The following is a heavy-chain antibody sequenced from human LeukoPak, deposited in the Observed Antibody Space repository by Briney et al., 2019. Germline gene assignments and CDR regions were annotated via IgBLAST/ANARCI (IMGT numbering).Heavy chain of an antibody. CDR1: GGSISSSSYY. J-gene: IGHJ5*02. CDR2: IYYSGST. Sequence: SETLSLTCTVSGGSISSSSYYWGWIRQPPGKGLEWIGSIYYSGSTYYNPSLKSRVTISVDTSKNQFSLKLSSVTAADTAVYYCARDARLTMVRPNWFDPWGQGTLVTVSS. V-gene: IGHV4-39*07. D-gene: IGHD3-10*01. CDR3: ARDARLTMVRPNWFDP.